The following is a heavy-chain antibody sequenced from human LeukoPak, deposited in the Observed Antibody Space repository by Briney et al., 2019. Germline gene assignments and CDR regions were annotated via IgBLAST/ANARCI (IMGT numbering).Heavy chain of an antibody. CDR3: ARAGGYSNYFDPAIPLY. D-gene: IGHD1-26*01. J-gene: IGHJ4*02. V-gene: IGHV4-39*07. CDR2: IYYSGST. CDR1: GGSISSSSYY. Sequence: PSETLSLTCTVSGGSISSSSYYWGWIRQPPGKGLEWIGSIYYSGSTYYNPSLKSRVTISVDTSKNQFSLKLSSVTAADTAVYYCARAGGYSNYFDPAIPLYWGRGTLVTVSS.